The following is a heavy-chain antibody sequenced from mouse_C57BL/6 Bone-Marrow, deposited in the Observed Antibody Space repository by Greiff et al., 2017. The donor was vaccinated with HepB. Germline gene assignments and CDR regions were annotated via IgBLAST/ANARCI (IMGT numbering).Heavy chain of an antibody. J-gene: IGHJ3*01. CDR3: AREGDFAWFAY. CDR2: ISSGSSTI. Sequence: EVKLMESGGGLVKPGGSLKLSCAASGFTFSDYGMHWVRQAPEKGLEWVAYISSGSSTIYYADTVKGRFTISRDNAKNTLFLQMTSLRSEDTAMYYCAREGDFAWFAYWGQGTLVTVSA. V-gene: IGHV5-17*01. D-gene: IGHD3-3*01. CDR1: GFTFSDYG.